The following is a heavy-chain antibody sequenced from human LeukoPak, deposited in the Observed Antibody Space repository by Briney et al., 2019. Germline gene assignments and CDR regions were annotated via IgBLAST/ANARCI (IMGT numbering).Heavy chain of an antibody. CDR2: ISCSGGST. J-gene: IGHJ4*02. V-gene: IGHV3-23*01. D-gene: IGHD2-15*01. Sequence: GGSLRLSCAASGFTFSSYAMSWVRQAPGKGLEWVSAISCSGGSTYYADSVKGRFTISRDNSKNTLYLQMNSLRAEDTAVYYCAKFMYKARIGGNWNYPDYWGQGTLVTVSS. CDR1: GFTFSSYA. CDR3: AKFMYKARIGGNWNYPDY.